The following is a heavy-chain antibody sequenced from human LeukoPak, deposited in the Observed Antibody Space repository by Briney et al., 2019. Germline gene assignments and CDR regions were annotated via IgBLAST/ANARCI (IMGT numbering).Heavy chain of an antibody. Sequence: GGSLRLSCAASGFTFSSDAMSWVRQAPGKGLERVSAISGSGGSTYYADSVKGRFTISRDNSKNTLYLQMNSLRAEDTAVYYCAKVVGDSSGYYYYFDYWGQGTLVTVSS. J-gene: IGHJ4*02. CDR2: ISGSGGST. V-gene: IGHV3-23*01. D-gene: IGHD3-22*01. CDR3: AKVVGDSSGYYYYFDY. CDR1: GFTFSSDA.